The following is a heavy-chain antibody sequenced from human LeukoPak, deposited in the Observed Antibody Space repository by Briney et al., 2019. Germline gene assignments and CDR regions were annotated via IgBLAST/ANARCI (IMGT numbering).Heavy chain of an antibody. CDR2: IYSDGSSY. J-gene: IGHJ4*02. V-gene: IGHV3-74*03. D-gene: IGHD1-26*01. CDR1: GFTFSSYW. Sequence: GGSLRLSCAASGFTFSSYWMHWVRQAPGKGLVWVSRIYSDGSSYTADSVKGRFTISRDNAKDTLYLQMNSLRVEDTAVYYCARGGGIYGLWDYWGQGTLVAVSS. CDR3: ARGGGIYGLWDY.